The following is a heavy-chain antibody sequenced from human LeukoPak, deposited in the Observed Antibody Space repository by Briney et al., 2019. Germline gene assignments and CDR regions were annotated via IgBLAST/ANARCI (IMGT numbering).Heavy chain of an antibody. CDR1: GFTFSSYA. CDR2: ISGSAYST. D-gene: IGHD3-22*01. V-gene: IGHV3-23*01. CDR3: ARNTSGFKLGDAFDI. Sequence: GESLKISCAASGFTFSSYAMTWVRQAPGKGLEWISAISGSAYSTSYADSVKGRFTISRDNSKNTLYLQMNSLRAEDTAIYYCARNTSGFKLGDAFDIWGQGTMVTVSS. J-gene: IGHJ3*02.